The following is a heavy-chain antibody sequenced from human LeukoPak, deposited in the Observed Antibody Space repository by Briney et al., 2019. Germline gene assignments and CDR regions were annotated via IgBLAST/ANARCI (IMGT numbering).Heavy chain of an antibody. CDR1: GFTVSSNY. Sequence: GGSLRLSCAASGFTVSSNYMSWVRQAPGKGLEWVSVIYSGGSTYYADSVKGRFTISRDNSKNKVYLQMNSLRTEGTAVYYCARDGFGSRFDYWGQGTLVTVSS. CDR2: IYSGGST. CDR3: ARDGFGSRFDY. V-gene: IGHV3-66*02. J-gene: IGHJ4*02. D-gene: IGHD3-10*01.